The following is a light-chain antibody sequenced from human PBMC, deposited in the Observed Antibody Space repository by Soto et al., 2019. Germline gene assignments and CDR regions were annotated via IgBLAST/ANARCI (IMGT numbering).Light chain of an antibody. Sequence: QSALTQPASVSGSPGQSITISCTGTSSDVGGYNYVPWYQQDPGKAPKLMIYDVNNRPSGVSNRFSGSKSGNTASLTISGLQAEDEAYYYCSSYTSSSTLAVFGGGTKVTVL. J-gene: IGLJ2*01. CDR1: SSDVGGYNY. CDR3: SSYTSSSTLAV. V-gene: IGLV2-14*01. CDR2: DVN.